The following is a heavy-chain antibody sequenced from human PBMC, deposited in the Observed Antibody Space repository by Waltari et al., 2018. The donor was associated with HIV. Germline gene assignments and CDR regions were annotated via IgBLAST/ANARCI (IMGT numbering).Heavy chain of an antibody. D-gene: IGHD2-15*01. J-gene: IGHJ2*01. CDR1: GGTFNNYA. V-gene: IGHV1-69*01. CDR3: ARMATVVDWYFDL. Sequence: QVQLVQSGAEVKKPGSSVKVSCKASGGTFNNYAITWVRQAPGQGLEWMGGIIPVFGTTNYAQKFQGRLTIIEDESTSTGYMELSSLRSEDTAVYYCARMATVVDWYFDLWGRGTLVTVSS. CDR2: IIPVFGTT.